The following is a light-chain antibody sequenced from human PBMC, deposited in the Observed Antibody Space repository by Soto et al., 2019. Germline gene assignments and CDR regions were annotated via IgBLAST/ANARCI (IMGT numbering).Light chain of an antibody. CDR3: AAWDDSLSAVV. V-gene: IGLV1-47*01. J-gene: IGLJ3*02. Sequence: QAVVTQPPSASGTPGQRVTISCSGSISNLGSNFIFWYQQLPGAAPKLLISRNNEWPSGVPDRFSGSKSGTSASLAIDGLRSEDEADYHCAAWDDSLSAVVFGGGTKLTVL. CDR2: RNN. CDR1: ISNLGSNF.